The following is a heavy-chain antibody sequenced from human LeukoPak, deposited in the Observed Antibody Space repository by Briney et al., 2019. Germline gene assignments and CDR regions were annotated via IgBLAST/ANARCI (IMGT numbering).Heavy chain of an antibody. Sequence: SETLSLTCTVSGYSVSSSSYYWGWIRQSPEKGLEWFGTILFSGSTCYNPSLKSRVSISIDTSKNQFSLRLNSVTAADTAVYYCARGSWGGYDYFDYWGQGILVTVSS. J-gene: IGHJ4*02. CDR1: GYSVSSSSYY. V-gene: IGHV4-39*07. CDR2: ILFSGST. CDR3: ARGSWGGYDYFDY. D-gene: IGHD5-12*01.